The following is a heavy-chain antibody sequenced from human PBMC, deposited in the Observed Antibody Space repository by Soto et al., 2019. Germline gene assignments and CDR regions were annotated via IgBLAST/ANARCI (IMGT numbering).Heavy chain of an antibody. CDR3: ARFRGSYGMDV. J-gene: IGHJ6*02. Sequence: QVQLVQSGAAVKKPGSSVKVSCKASGGTFSSYTISWVRQAPGQGLEWMGRIIPILGIANYAQKFQGRVTITADKSTSTADMELSSLRSEDTAVYYCARFRGSYGMDVWGQGTTVTVSS. D-gene: IGHD3-10*01. CDR2: IIPILGIA. V-gene: IGHV1-69*02. CDR1: GGTFSSYT.